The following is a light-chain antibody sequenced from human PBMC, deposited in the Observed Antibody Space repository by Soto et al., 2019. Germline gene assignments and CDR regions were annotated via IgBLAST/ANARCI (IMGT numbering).Light chain of an antibody. CDR2: GAS. CDR3: QQYGSSPLT. V-gene: IGKV3-20*01. Sequence: EIVLTQSLATLCLFPGESATLSWLASQSVSSSYLAWYQQKPGQAPRLLIYGASSRATGIPDRFSGSGSGTDFTLTISRLEPEDFAVYYCQQYGSSPLTFGGGTKVDIK. J-gene: IGKJ4*01. CDR1: QSVSSSY.